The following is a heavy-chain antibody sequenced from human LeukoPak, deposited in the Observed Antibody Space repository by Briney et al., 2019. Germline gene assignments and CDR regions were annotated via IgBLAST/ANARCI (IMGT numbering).Heavy chain of an antibody. CDR2: TNSDGSST. D-gene: IGHD6-19*01. J-gene: IGHJ4*02. CDR3: ATLKIAVADDY. V-gene: IGHV3-74*01. Sequence: PGGSLRLSCAASGFTFSSYWMHWVRQAPGKGLIWVSRTNSDGSSTSYADSVKGRFTISRDNAKNSLYLQMNSLRAEDTAVYYCATLKIAVADDYWGQGTLVTVSS. CDR1: GFTFSSYW.